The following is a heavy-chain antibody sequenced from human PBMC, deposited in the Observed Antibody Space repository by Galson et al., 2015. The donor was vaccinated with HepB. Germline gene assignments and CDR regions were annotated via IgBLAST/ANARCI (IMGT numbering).Heavy chain of an antibody. J-gene: IGHJ6*02. CDR2: ISYDGSNK. V-gene: IGHV3-30-3*01. D-gene: IGHD6-6*01. Sequence: SLRLSCAASGFTFSSYAMHWVRQAPGKGLEWVAVISYDGSNKYYADSVKGRFTISRDNSKNTLYLQMNSLRAEDTAVYYCARARIMYSSSSYGMDVWSQGTTVTVSS. CDR1: GFTFSSYA. CDR3: ARARIMYSSSSYGMDV.